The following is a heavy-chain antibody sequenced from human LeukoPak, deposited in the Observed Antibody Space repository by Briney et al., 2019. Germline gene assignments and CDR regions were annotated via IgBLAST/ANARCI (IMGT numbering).Heavy chain of an antibody. V-gene: IGHV4-38-2*02. CDR3: ARGVVTAVNFDY. Sequence: SETLSLTCTVSGYSISSGYYWGWIRQPPGKGLEWIGSIYHSGSTYYNPSLKSRVTISVDTSKSQFSLKLSSVTAADTAVYYCARGVVTAVNFDYWGQGTLVTVSS. J-gene: IGHJ4*02. CDR2: IYHSGST. CDR1: GYSISSGYY. D-gene: IGHD2-21*02.